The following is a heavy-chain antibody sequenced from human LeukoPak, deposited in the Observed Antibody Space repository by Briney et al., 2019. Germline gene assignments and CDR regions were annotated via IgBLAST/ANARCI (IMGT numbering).Heavy chain of an antibody. CDR3: AKVSRPWILPYYFDY. D-gene: IGHD5-18*01. CDR1: GFTFDDYA. Sequence: GRSLRLSCAASGFTFDDYAMHWVRQAPGKGLEWVSGISWNSGSIGYADSVKGRFTISRDNAKNSLYLQMNSLRAEDTALYYCAKVSRPWILPYYFDYWGQGTLVTVSS. CDR2: ISWNSGSI. V-gene: IGHV3-9*01. J-gene: IGHJ4*02.